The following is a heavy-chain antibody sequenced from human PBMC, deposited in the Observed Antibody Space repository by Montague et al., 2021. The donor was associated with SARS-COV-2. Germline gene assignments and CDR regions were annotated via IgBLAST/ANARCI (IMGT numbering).Heavy chain of an antibody. D-gene: IGHD1-26*01. V-gene: IGHV2-70*11. CDR3: ARTREINKGCRHYDMDV. CDR1: GFSLTTSAMC. CDR2: IDWDGDE. J-gene: IGHJ6*02. Sequence: PALVKPTQTLTLTCTFSGFSLTTSAMCVSWIRQPPGKALEWLARIDWDGDENYSASLKSRLTITKDTSKDQVVLTMTNMDPADTATYYCARTREINKGCRHYDMDVWGQGTTVTVSS.